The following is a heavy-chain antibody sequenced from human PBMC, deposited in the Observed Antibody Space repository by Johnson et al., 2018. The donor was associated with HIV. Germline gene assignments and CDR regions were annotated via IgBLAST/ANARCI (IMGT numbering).Heavy chain of an antibody. V-gene: IGHV3-11*01. CDR1: GFTFSDFY. Sequence: MQLVESGGGVVQPGGSLRLSCAASGFTFSDFYMSWIRPAPGRGLEWISYISTTGTTIYYAESVKGRFTISRDNAKNSLYLQMNSLRAEDTAFYYCARRDSGSLSFDLWGQGTMVTVSS. CDR2: ISTTGTTI. J-gene: IGHJ3*01. D-gene: IGHD1-26*01. CDR3: ARRDSGSLSFDL.